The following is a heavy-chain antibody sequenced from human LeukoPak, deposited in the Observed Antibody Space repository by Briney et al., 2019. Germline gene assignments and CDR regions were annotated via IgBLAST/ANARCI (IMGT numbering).Heavy chain of an antibody. D-gene: IGHD3-22*01. J-gene: IGHJ5*02. CDR1: GGSFSGYY. Sequence: KPSETLSLTCAVYGGSFSGYYWSWIRQPPGKGLEWIGEINHSGSTNYNPSLKSRVTISVDTSKNQFSLKLSSVTAADTAVYYCARGLPYYYDSSGYYHHVRDSPPWGQGTLVTVSS. CDR2: INHSGST. CDR3: ARGLPYYYDSSGYYHHVRDSPP. V-gene: IGHV4-34*01.